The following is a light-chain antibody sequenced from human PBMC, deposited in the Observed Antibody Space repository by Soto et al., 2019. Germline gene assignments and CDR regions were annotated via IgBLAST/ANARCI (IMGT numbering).Light chain of an antibody. J-gene: IGKJ1*01. CDR3: QQTYSFPWT. CDR1: QTISNY. Sequence: DIQMTQSPSSLSASVGDRVTITCRASQTISNYLNWYQQKPGKAPKLLIYGASSLQSGVPSRFSGSGSGTDFTLTISSLQPEDFATYYCQQTYSFPWTFGQGT. CDR2: GAS. V-gene: IGKV1-39*01.